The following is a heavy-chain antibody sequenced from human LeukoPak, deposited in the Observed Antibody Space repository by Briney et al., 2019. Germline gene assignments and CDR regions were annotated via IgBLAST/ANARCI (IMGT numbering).Heavy chain of an antibody. Sequence: PGGSLRLSCAASGFTFSNAWMSWVRQAPGKGLEWVSVIYSGGSTYYADSVKGRFTISRGNSKNTLYLQMNSLRAEDTVVYYCARDLSTDGDYRFDYWGQGTLVTVSS. J-gene: IGHJ4*02. CDR2: IYSGGST. D-gene: IGHD4-17*01. V-gene: IGHV3-66*01. CDR1: GFTFSNAW. CDR3: ARDLSTDGDYRFDY.